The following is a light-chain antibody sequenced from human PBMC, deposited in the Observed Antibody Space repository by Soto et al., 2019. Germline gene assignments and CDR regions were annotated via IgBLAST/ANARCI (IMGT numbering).Light chain of an antibody. V-gene: IGLV2-14*03. Sequence: QSALTQPASVSGSPGQSITISCTGTSSDVGAYNYVSWYQQHPGKAPKLLIYDVSTRPSGVSNRFSGSKSGNTASLTISGXXXXXXADYYCSSYTRSSTLVVFGGGTKLTVL. CDR3: SSYTRSSTLVV. J-gene: IGLJ2*01. CDR1: SSDVGAYNY. CDR2: DVS.